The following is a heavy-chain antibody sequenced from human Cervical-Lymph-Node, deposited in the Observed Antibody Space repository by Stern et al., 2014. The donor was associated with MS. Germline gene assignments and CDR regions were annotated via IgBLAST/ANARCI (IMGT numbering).Heavy chain of an antibody. CDR3: ARLQGYWYFDL. Sequence: QVTLRESGPALVKPTQTLTLTCTFSGFSLSSSGMCVSWIRQPPGKALEWLALIDWDDDKYYPTSLKTRLTITKDTSKNQVVLTMTSMDPVDTATYYCARLQGYWYFDLWGRGTLVTVSS. CDR2: IDWDDDK. CDR1: GFSLSSSGMC. J-gene: IGHJ2*01. V-gene: IGHV2-70*01.